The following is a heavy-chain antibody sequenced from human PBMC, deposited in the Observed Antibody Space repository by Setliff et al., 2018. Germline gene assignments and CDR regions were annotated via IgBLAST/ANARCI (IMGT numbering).Heavy chain of an antibody. CDR1: DASIGGSGYY. J-gene: IGHJ4*02. D-gene: IGHD4-4*01. CDR2: IHYSGST. CDR3: ASYRQDVNY. Sequence: LSLTCPVSDASIGGSGYYWGWIRQPPGKGPEWIGNIHYSGSTHYNPSLKSRVTISVDTSKNQFSLKLTSVTAADAAVYYCASYRQDVNYWGQGTLVTVSS. V-gene: IGHV4-39*07.